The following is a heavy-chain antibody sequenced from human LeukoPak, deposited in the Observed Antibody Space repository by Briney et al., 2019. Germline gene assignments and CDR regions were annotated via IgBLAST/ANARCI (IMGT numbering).Heavy chain of an antibody. V-gene: IGHV1-8*01. CDR3: ARGRRFSDFWSGYYTGIFDNWFDP. CDR1: GYTFTSYD. Sequence: GASVKVSCKASGYTFTSYDINWVRQATGQGLEWMGWMNPNSGNTGYAQKFQGRVTMTRNTSISTAYMELSSLRSEDTAVYYCARGRRFSDFWSGYYTGIFDNWFDPWGQGTLVTVSS. CDR2: MNPNSGNT. D-gene: IGHD3-3*01. J-gene: IGHJ5*02.